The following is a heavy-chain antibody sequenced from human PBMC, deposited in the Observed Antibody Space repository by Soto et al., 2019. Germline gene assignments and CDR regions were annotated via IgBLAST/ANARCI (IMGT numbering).Heavy chain of an antibody. CDR2: ISSSSSYI. CDR1: GFTFSSYS. Sequence: GGSLRLSCAASGFTFSSYSMNWVRQAPGKGLEWVSSISSSSSYIYYADTVKGRFTISRDNAKNSLYLQMNSLRAEDTAVYYCARDESGGMDVWGQGTTVTVSS. V-gene: IGHV3-21*01. J-gene: IGHJ6*02. CDR3: ARDESGGMDV. D-gene: IGHD3-10*01.